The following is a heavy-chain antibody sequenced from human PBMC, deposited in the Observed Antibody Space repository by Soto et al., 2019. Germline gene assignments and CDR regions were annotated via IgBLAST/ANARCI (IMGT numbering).Heavy chain of an antibody. D-gene: IGHD3-22*01. CDR2: VKPDGSER. CDR3: ARDGRVIVVASV. V-gene: IGHV3-7*01. Sequence: GGSLRLSCAVSGFTFTTYWMSWLRQAPGKGLEWVATVKPDGSERYYVDSVKGRFTISRDNGKNSLYLQMNSLRAEDTAVYYCARDGRVIVVASVWGQGALVTVSS. J-gene: IGHJ4*02. CDR1: GFTFTTYW.